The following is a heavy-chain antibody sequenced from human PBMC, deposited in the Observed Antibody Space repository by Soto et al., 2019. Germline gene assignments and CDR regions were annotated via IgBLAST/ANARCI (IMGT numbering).Heavy chain of an antibody. V-gene: IGHV4-30-2*01. CDR1: GGTISSGGFS. CDR3: ARARATIAAAAIFDC. CDR2: IYQSGTT. D-gene: IGHD6-13*01. J-gene: IGHJ4*02. Sequence: PSETLCLTCAVSGGTISSGGFSWTWLRQPPGKGLEWIGYIYQSGTTYYNPSLKSRVTVSIDRSKDQFSLKLTSVTAADTAVYYCARARATIAAAAIFDCWGQGTLVTAPQ.